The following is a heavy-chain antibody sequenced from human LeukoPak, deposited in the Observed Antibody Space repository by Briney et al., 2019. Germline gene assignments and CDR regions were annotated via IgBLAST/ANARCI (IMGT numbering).Heavy chain of an antibody. V-gene: IGHV4-4*07. D-gene: IGHD3-16*01. CDR3: ARQRGLGLWYFDY. J-gene: IGHJ4*02. Sequence: SETLSLTCTVSGGSISSYYWSWIRQPAGKGLEWIGRIYTSGSTNYNASLKSRVSMSVDTSRNQFSLKLSSVNAADTAVYYCARQRGLGLWYFDYWGRGTLVTVSS. CDR1: GGSISSYY. CDR2: IYTSGST.